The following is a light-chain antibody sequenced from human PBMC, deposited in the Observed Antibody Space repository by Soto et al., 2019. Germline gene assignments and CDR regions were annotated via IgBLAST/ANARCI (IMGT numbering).Light chain of an antibody. Sequence: EVVLTQSPGTLSLSPGDRATLSCRASQSVSSGYLAWYQQKPGQVPRLLIHAGSSRATGIPDRFSGSGSAKVCALRITSRVPEDSAVCYWQQCGLQPFMFGPGTKVDIK. CDR3: QQCGLQPFM. V-gene: IGKV3-20*01. CDR2: AGS. J-gene: IGKJ3*01. CDR1: QSVSSGY.